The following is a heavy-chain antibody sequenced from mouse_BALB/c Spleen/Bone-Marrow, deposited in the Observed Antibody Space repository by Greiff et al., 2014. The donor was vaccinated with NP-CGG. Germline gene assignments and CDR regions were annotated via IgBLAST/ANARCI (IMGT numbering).Heavy chain of an antibody. V-gene: IGHV1-87*01. CDR1: GYTFTSYW. Sequence: QVQLQQSGAELARPGASVKLSCKASGYTFTSYWMQWVKQRPGQGLEWIGAIYPGDGDTRYTQKFKGKATLTVDKSSSTAYMQLSSLASEDSAVYYCARWLLPFDYWGQGTTLTVSS. CDR2: IYPGDGDT. J-gene: IGHJ2*01. D-gene: IGHD2-3*01. CDR3: ARWLLPFDY.